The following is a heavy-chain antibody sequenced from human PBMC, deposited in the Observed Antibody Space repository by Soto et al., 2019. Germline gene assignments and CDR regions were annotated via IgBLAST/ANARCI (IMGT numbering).Heavy chain of an antibody. J-gene: IGHJ5*02. V-gene: IGHV1-69*13. CDR2: IIPIFGTA. CDR1: GGTFSSYA. Sequence: GASVKVSCKASGGTFSSYAISWVRQAPGQGLEWMGGIIPIFGTANYAQKFQGRVTITADESTSTAYMELSSLRSEDTAVYYCARVEYYYDSSALTWFDPWGQGTLVTV. CDR3: ARVEYYYDSSALTWFDP. D-gene: IGHD3-22*01.